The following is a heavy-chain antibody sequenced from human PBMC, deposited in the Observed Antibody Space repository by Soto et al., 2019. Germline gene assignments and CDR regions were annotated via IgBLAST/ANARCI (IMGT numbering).Heavy chain of an antibody. CDR3: ARRPCGSYGQLDY. CDR1: GDSISSHY. J-gene: IGHJ4*02. V-gene: IGHV4-59*08. Sequence: QVLLQESGPGLVKPSETLSLTCTVSGDSISSHYWGWIRQPPGKGLEWIGSVYYSGRANYNPSLKRRVTIPLDTSKNQFSRKLNPDTAADTAVYFCARRPCGSYGQLDYWGQGTLVTVSS. CDR2: VYYSGRA. D-gene: IGHD1-26*01.